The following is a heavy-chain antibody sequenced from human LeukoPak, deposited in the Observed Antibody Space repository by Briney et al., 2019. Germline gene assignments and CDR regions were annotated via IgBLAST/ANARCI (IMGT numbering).Heavy chain of an antibody. J-gene: IGHJ6*02. CDR3: ARDARARRYYYYGMDV. CDR1: GFTFSSYS. V-gene: IGHV3-23*01. Sequence: GGSLRLSCAASGFTFSSYSMNWVRQAPGKGLEWVSAISGSGGSTYYADSVKGRFTISRDNSKNTLYLQMNSLRAEDTAVYYCARDARARRYYYYGMDVWGQGTTVTVSS. CDR2: ISGSGGST.